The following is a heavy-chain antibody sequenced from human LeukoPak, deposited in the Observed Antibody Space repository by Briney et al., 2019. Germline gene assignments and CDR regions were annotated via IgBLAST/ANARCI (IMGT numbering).Heavy chain of an antibody. J-gene: IGHJ2*01. Sequence: GGSLRLSCAASGFTVSSNYMSWVRQAPGKGLEWVSGISWNSGSIGYADSVKGRFTISRDNAKNSLYLQMNSLRAEDMALYYCAKGLYSSSWQSDDWYFDLWGRGTLVTVSS. CDR2: ISWNSGSI. V-gene: IGHV3-9*03. CDR1: GFTVSSNY. CDR3: AKGLYSSSWQSDDWYFDL. D-gene: IGHD6-13*01.